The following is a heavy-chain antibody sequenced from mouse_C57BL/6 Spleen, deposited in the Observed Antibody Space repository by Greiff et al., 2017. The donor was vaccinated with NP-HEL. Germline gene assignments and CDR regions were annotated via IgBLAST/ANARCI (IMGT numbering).Heavy chain of an antibody. D-gene: IGHD2-5*01. V-gene: IGHV5-16*01. J-gene: IGHJ1*03. Sequence: EVMLVESEGGLVQPGRSMKLSCTASGFTFSDYYMAWVRQFPEKGLEWVANINYDGSSTYYLDSLKSRFIISRDNAKNILYLQMSSLKSEDTATYYCARESNYGYFDVWGTGTTVTVSS. CDR2: INYDGSST. CDR1: GFTFSDYY. CDR3: ARESNYGYFDV.